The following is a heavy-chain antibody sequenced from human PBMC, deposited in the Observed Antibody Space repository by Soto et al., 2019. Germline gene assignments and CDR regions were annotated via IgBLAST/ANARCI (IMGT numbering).Heavy chain of an antibody. CDR1: GFTFSSYA. J-gene: IGHJ4*02. CDR2: ISGSGGST. Sequence: EVQLLESGGGLVQPGGSLRLSCAASGFTFSSYAMSWVRQAPGKGLEWVSAISGSGGSTYYADSVKGRFTISRDNSKNTLYLQMNSLSAEDTAVYYCALTPRRARTVAMVYFDYWGQGTLVTVSS. V-gene: IGHV3-23*01. D-gene: IGHD5-18*01. CDR3: ALTPRRARTVAMVYFDY.